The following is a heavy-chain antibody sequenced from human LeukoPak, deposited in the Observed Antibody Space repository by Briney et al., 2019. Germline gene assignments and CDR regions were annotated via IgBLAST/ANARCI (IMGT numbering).Heavy chain of an antibody. J-gene: IGHJ3*02. D-gene: IGHD2-8*01. Sequence: GGSLRLSCAASGFTFSSYWMSWVRQTPGKGLEWVANIKQDGSEKHYVDSVKGRFTISRDSAKNSLYLQMHSLRAEDTAVYYCARSLMVLDAFDIWGQGTMVTVSS. CDR2: IKQDGSEK. V-gene: IGHV3-7*01. CDR3: ARSLMVLDAFDI. CDR1: GFTFSSYW.